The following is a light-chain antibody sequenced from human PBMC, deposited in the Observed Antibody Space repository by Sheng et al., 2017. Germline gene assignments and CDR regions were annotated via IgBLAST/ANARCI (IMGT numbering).Light chain of an antibody. J-gene: IGKJ4*01. Sequence: EIVLTQSPATLSVSPGERATLSCRASQSVSSNLAWYQQKPGQAPRLLIYDASTRATAIPARFSGRGSGTEFTLTISSLHSEDFAVYYCQQYNSWPLTFGGGTKVEIK. CDR3: QQYNSWPLT. CDR1: QSVSSN. V-gene: IGKV3-15*01. CDR2: DAS.